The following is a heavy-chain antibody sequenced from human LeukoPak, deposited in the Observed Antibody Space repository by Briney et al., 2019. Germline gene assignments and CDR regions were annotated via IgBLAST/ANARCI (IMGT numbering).Heavy chain of an antibody. V-gene: IGHV4-38-2*01. CDR3: ARAGRMSAAADAFDY. D-gene: IGHD6-13*01. CDR2: IYHSGST. CDR1: GYSISSGYY. J-gene: IGHJ4*02. Sequence: SETLSLTCAVSGYSISSGYYWGWTRQPPGTGLEWIGSIYHSGSTYYNPSLKSRVTISVDTSKNQFSLKLSSVPAADTAVYYCARAGRMSAAADAFDYWGQGTLVTVSS.